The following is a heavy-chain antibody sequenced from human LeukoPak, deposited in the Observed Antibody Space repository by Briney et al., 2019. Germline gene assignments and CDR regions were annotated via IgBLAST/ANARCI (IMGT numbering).Heavy chain of an antibody. CDR3: VYCSSTSCYMAKPYY. CDR1: GGSFSGYF. J-gene: IGHJ4*02. V-gene: IGHV4-34*01. CDR2: IDHSGSS. Sequence: PSETLSLTCAVYGGSFSGYFWNWIRQPPGKGLEWIGEIDHSGSSNYNPSLKSRDTISVDTSKNQVSLNLSSVSAADTAVYYCVYCSSTSCYMAKPYYWGQGTLVTVSS. D-gene: IGHD2-2*02.